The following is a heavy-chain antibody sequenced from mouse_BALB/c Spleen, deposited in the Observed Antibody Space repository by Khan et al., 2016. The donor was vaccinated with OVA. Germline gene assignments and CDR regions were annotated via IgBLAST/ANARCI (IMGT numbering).Heavy chain of an antibody. D-gene: IGHD2-4*01. CDR2: IWSGGST. V-gene: IGHV2-4*02. CDR1: GFSLTNYG. Sequence: VELVESGPGLVQPSQSLSITCTVSGFSLTNYGVHWIRQPPGKGLEWLGVIWSGGSTDYNTAFISRLNISKDNSKSQVFFKMSSLQADDTAIYYCARFYDYEGYFDVWSAGTAVTVSS. CDR3: ARFYDYEGYFDV. J-gene: IGHJ1*01.